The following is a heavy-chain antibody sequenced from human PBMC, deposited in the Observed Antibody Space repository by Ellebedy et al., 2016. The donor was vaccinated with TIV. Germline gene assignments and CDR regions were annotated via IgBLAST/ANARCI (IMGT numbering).Heavy chain of an antibody. Sequence: ASVKVSCXASGYTFTGYYMHWVRQAPGQGLEWMGWISAYNGNTNYAQKLQGRVTMTTDTSTSTAYMELRSLRSDDTAVYYCARDGSGYGMDVWGQGTTVTVSS. D-gene: IGHD3-10*01. J-gene: IGHJ6*02. CDR3: ARDGSGYGMDV. V-gene: IGHV1-18*04. CDR1: GYTFTGYY. CDR2: ISAYNGNT.